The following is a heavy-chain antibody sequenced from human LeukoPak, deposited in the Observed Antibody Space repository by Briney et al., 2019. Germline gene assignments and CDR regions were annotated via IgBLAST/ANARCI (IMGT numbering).Heavy chain of an antibody. Sequence: GGSLRLSCTASGFTFGDYAMSWFRQAPGKGLEWVGFIRSKAYGGTTEYAASVKGRFTISRDDSKSIAYLQMNSLKTEDTAVYYCSRPIVRGVIHDAFDIWGQGTMVTVSS. D-gene: IGHD3-10*01. V-gene: IGHV3-49*03. J-gene: IGHJ3*02. CDR2: IRSKAYGGTT. CDR3: SRPIVRGVIHDAFDI. CDR1: GFTFGDYA.